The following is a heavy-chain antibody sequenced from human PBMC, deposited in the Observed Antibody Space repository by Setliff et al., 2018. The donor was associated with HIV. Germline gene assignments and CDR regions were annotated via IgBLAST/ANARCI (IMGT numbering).Heavy chain of an antibody. CDR1: GFSFSNYW. J-gene: IGHJ5*01. V-gene: IGHV3-7*03. CDR2: INQDGSEK. D-gene: IGHD6-6*01. CDR3: ARDPRTDSSYAWFDS. Sequence: PGGPLRLSCAASGFSFSNYWMNWVRQVPGKGLEWVANINQDGSEKKYVDSMKGRLTISRDNAKNSLYLQMTSLRAEDTALYFCARDPRTDSSYAWFDSWGQGTLVTVSS.